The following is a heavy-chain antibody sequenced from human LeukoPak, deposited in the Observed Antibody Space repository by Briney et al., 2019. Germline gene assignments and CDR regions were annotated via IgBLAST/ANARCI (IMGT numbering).Heavy chain of an antibody. D-gene: IGHD3-16*01. CDR1: GYTFTSYA. Sequence: GASVKVSCKASGYTFTSYAIHWVRQPPGQRLEWMGWINAGNGNTHYSQKFQGRVTITRDTSASTAYMELSSLRSEDTAVYYCARDTTFGGVTLDYWGQGTLVTVSS. CDR3: ARDTTFGGVTLDY. V-gene: IGHV1-3*01. J-gene: IGHJ4*02. CDR2: INAGNGNT.